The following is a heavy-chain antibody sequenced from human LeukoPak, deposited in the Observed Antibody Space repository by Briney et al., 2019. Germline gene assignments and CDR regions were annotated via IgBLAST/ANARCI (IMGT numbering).Heavy chain of an antibody. Sequence: GGSLRLSCAASGFTFNSYWMSWVRQAPGKGLEWVANIKQDGSEKYYVDSVKGRFTISRDNAKNSLYLQMNSLRAEDTAVYYWAREWVADYKFYYYYYGMDVWGQGTTVTVSS. CDR3: AREWVADYKFYYYYYGMDV. D-gene: IGHD3-16*01. CDR2: IKQDGSEK. V-gene: IGHV3-7*01. CDR1: GFTFNSYW. J-gene: IGHJ6*02.